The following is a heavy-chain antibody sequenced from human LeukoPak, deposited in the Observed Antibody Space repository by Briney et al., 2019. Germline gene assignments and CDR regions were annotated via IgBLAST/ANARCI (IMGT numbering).Heavy chain of an antibody. J-gene: IGHJ4*02. CDR1: GGSISSYY. Sequence: SETLSLTCTVSGGSISSYYWSWIRQPPGKGLEWIGEINHSGSTNYNPSLKSRVTISVDTSKNQFSLKLSSVTAADTAVYYCARDVSFDYWGQGTLVTVSS. V-gene: IGHV4-34*01. CDR3: ARDVSFDY. CDR2: INHSGST.